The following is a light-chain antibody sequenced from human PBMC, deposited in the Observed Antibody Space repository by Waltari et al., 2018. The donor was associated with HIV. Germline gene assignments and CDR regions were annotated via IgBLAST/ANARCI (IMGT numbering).Light chain of an antibody. CDR1: QNLNNC. CDR3: QHYQSSPYT. V-gene: IGKV1-5*01. Sequence: DIQITQSPATLSASVGDRVTIPCRASQNLNNCLASYQQKPGMAPKLLIYGASTLQSGVPSRFSGIGSGTQFTLTINSLQPEDSATYLCQHYQSSPYTFGQGTKLQIK. J-gene: IGKJ2*01. CDR2: GAS.